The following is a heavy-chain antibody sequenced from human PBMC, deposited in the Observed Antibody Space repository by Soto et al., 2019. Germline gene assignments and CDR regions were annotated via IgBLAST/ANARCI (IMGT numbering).Heavy chain of an antibody. J-gene: IGHJ6*02. D-gene: IGHD6-13*01. CDR2: ISYDGSNK. CDR3: AGVLWAAGPYYYYGMDV. Sequence: GGSLRLSCAASGFTFSSYAMHWVRQAPGKGLEWVAVISYDGSNKYYADSVKGRFTISRDNSKNTLYLQMNSLRAEDTAVYYCAGVLWAAGPYYYYGMDVWGQGTTVTVSS. CDR1: GFTFSSYA. V-gene: IGHV3-30-3*01.